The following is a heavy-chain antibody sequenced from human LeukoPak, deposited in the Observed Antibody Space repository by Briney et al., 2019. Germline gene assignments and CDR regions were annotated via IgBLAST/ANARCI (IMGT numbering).Heavy chain of an antibody. CDR2: ISSSSSYM. CDR1: GFTFSSYS. D-gene: IGHD6-13*01. CDR3: ARVSTAVSLAIDY. V-gene: IGHV3-21*06. J-gene: IGHJ4*02. Sequence: KPGGSLRLSCAASGFTFSSYSMNWVRQAPGKGLEWVSSISSSSSYMYYADSVKGRFTISRDNAKNSLYLQMNSLRAEDTAVYYCARVSTAVSLAIDYWGQGTLVTVST.